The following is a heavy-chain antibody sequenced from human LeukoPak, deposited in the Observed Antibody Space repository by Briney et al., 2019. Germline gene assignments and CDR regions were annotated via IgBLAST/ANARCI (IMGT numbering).Heavy chain of an antibody. V-gene: IGHV3-21*01. D-gene: IGHD3-9*01. CDR2: ISSDSNYI. Sequence: GGSLRLSCAASGFSFSRYAMSWVRQAPGKGLEWVSSISSDSNYIYYADSVKGRFTISRDNAWNSLYLQMNSLRAEDTAVYYCARTENILTGYSDHWGQGTLVTVSS. CDR1: GFSFSRYA. CDR3: ARTENILTGYSDH. J-gene: IGHJ5*02.